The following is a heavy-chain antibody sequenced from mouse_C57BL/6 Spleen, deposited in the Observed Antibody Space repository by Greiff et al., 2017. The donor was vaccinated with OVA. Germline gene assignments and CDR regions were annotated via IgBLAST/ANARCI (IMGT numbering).Heavy chain of an antibody. D-gene: IGHD4-1*01. CDR3: ARRLGPYYYAMDY. J-gene: IGHJ4*01. CDR1: GYTFTDYY. CDR2: INPNNGGT. V-gene: IGHV1-26*01. Sequence: EVQLQQSGPELVKPGASVKISCKPSGYTFTDYYMNWVKQSHGKSLEWIGDINPNNGGTSYNQKFKGKATLTVDKSSSTAYMELRSLTSEDSAVYYCARRLGPYYYAMDYWGQGTSVTVSS.